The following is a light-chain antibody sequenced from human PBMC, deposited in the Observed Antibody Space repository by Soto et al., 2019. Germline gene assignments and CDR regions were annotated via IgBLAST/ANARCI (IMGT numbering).Light chain of an antibody. CDR3: QQRSNWPPLYT. V-gene: IGKV3-11*01. J-gene: IGKJ3*01. CDR1: QSVSSY. CDR2: DAS. Sequence: EIVLTQSPATLSLSPGERATLSCRASQSVSSYLAWYQQKPGQAPRLLIYDASNRATGIPARFSGSGSGTDFTLTITSLEPEDFAVYSCQQRSNWPPLYTCGPGTKVDIK.